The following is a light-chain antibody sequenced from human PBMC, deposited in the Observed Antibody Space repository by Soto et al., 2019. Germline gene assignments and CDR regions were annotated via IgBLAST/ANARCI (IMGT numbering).Light chain of an antibody. CDR2: EVT. CDR3: SSYTSGSALHV. CDR1: SRDVGGYNS. J-gene: IGLJ1*01. Sequence: QSALTQPASVSGSPGQSITISCTGTSRDVGGYNSVSWYQQHPGKAPKLMIYEVTNRPSGVSNRFSGSKSGNTASLTISGRQAEDEADYYCSSYTSGSALHVFGTGTKVTVL. V-gene: IGLV2-14*01.